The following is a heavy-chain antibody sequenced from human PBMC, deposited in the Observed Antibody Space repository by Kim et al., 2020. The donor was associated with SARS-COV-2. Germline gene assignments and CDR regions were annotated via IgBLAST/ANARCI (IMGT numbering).Heavy chain of an antibody. CDR2: INSDGSST. J-gene: IGHJ3*02. CDR1: GFTFSSYW. V-gene: IGHV3-74*01. D-gene: IGHD6-13*01. CDR3: ARAGGGLIAAAVKDAFDI. Sequence: GGSLRLSCAASGFTFSSYWMHWVRQAPGKGLVWVSRINSDGSSTSYADSVKGRFTISRENAKNTLYLQMNSLRAEEKAVYYCARAGGGLIAAAVKDAFDIWGQGTMVTVS.